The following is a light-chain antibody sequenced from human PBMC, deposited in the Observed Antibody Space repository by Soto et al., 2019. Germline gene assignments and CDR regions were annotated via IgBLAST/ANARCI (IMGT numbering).Light chain of an antibody. CDR1: SSDVGGYIY. V-gene: IGLV2-14*01. CDR3: SSYTTSSSYV. Sequence: QSALAQPASVSGSPGQSITISCTGTSSDVGGYIYVSWYQRHPGKAPKLMIYDVTSRPSGVSYRFSGSKSGNTASPTISGLQAEDEADYYCSSYTTSSSYVFGTGTKVTVL. J-gene: IGLJ1*01. CDR2: DVT.